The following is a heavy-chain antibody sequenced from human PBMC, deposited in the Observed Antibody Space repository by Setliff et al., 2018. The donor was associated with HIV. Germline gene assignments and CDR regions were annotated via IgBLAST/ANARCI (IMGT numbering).Heavy chain of an antibody. CDR3: AGSRGYFVQAD. J-gene: IGHJ4*02. CDR2: IRQDGSEK. Sequence: GGSLRLSCEASGFTFSSHWMSWVRQAPGKGLEWVANIRQDGSEKYYVDSVKGRFTISRDNAKNSLYLQMNSLRAEDTAVYYCAGSRGYFVQADWGQGTLVTVSS. D-gene: IGHD3-22*01. V-gene: IGHV3-7*01. CDR1: GFTFSSHW.